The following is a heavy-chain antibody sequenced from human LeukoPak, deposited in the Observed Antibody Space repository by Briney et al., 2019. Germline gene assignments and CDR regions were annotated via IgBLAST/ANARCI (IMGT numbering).Heavy chain of an antibody. D-gene: IGHD1-1*01. V-gene: IGHV4-30-4*01. CDR1: GGSISSGDYY. J-gene: IGHJ3*02. CDR3: ARGNGDLPNDAFDI. Sequence: SETLSLTCTVSGGSISSGDYYWSWIRQPPGKGLEWIGYIYYSGSTDYNPSLKSRVTISVDTSKNQFSLKLSSVTAADTAVYYCARGNGDLPNDAFDIWGQGTMVTVSS. CDR2: IYYSGST.